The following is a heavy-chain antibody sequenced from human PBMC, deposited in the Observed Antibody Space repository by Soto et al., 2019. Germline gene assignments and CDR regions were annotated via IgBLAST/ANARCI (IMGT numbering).Heavy chain of an antibody. V-gene: IGHV3-21*02. CDR1: GFTFTNHN. Sequence: EVQLVESGGGLLKPGGSLRLSCAASGFTFTNHNMNWVRQAPGKGLEWVSSISSSSSFRNYADSVKGRFSISRDNDKNLVYLQMDSLRAEDTAVYYCARDPPLSVLVVVATDDFWGQGTLVTVSS. J-gene: IGHJ4*02. CDR3: ARDPPLSVLVVVATDDF. D-gene: IGHD2-21*01. CDR2: ISSSSSFR.